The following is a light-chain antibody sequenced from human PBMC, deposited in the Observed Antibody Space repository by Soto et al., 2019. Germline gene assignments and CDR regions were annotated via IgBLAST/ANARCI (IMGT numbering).Light chain of an antibody. Sequence: DIQMTQSPSSLSASIGDRVTITCQASQDINNYLNWYHQKPGKVPKLLIYDASNLETGVPSRFSGSGSGTDFTFTISSPEAEDIGTYYCQQYENLPYSFGQGTKVEIK. CDR2: DAS. J-gene: IGKJ2*03. CDR3: QQYENLPYS. V-gene: IGKV1-33*01. CDR1: QDINNY.